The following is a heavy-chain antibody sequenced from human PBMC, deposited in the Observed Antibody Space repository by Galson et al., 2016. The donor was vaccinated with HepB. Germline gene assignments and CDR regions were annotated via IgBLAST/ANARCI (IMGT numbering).Heavy chain of an antibody. CDR2: IPYDGNNK. Sequence: SLRLSCAASGFTFSSYGIHWVRQAPGKGLEWVAVIPYDGNNKYYADSVKGRFTISRDNSKNTLYLQMNSLRAEDTAVYYCAKKAHILTGPDAFDIWGQGTMVTVSS. CDR3: AKKAHILTGPDAFDI. D-gene: IGHD3-9*01. CDR1: GFTFSSYG. V-gene: IGHV3-30*18. J-gene: IGHJ3*02.